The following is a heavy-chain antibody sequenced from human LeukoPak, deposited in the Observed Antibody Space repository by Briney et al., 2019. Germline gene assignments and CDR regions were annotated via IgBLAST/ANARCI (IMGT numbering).Heavy chain of an antibody. J-gene: IGHJ4*02. CDR2: TYYRSQWNN. CDR1: GGSVSSNSAT. D-gene: IGHD6-6*01. CDR3: ARGRGSSADFDY. Sequence: SQTLSLTCAISGGSVSSNSATWNWIRQSPLRGLEWLGRTYYRSQWNNDYAASVKSRIDINPETSKNQFSLQLNSVTPEDTAVYYCARGRGSSADFDYWGQGTLVTVSS. V-gene: IGHV6-1*01.